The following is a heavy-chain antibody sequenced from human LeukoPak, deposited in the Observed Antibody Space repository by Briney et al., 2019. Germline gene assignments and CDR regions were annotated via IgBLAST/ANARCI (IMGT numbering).Heavy chain of an antibody. CDR2: INHSGSI. V-gene: IGHV4-34*01. J-gene: IGHJ5*02. CDR3: ARARVVPAAMYWFDP. CDR1: GGSFSGYY. D-gene: IGHD2-2*01. Sequence: PSETLSLTCAVYGGSFSGYYWSWIRQPPGKGLEWIGEINHSGSINYNPSLKSRVTISVDTSKNQFSLKLSSVTAADTAVYYCARARVVPAAMYWFDPWGQGTLVTVSS.